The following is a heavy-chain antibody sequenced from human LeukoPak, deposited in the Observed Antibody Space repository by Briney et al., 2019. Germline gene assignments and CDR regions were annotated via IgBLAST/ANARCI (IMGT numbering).Heavy chain of an antibody. Sequence: SQTLSLTCAISGDSVSSNSAAWNWIRRSPSRGLEWLGRTYYRSKWYNDYAVSVRSRITINPDTSKNQFSLQLNSVTPEDTAVYYCAREYSTYPYYYYGMDVWGQGTTVTVSS. CDR1: GDSVSSNSAA. J-gene: IGHJ6*02. D-gene: IGHD6-13*01. CDR2: TYYRSKWYN. V-gene: IGHV6-1*01. CDR3: AREYSTYPYYYYGMDV.